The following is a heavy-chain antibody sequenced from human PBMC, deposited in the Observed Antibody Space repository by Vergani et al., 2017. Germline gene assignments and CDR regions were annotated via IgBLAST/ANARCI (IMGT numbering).Heavy chain of an antibody. CDR1: GFTFTSSA. J-gene: IGHJ4*02. D-gene: IGHD2/OR15-2a*01. CDR2: IVVGSGNT. CDR3: AAEKGAEESTSPFDY. V-gene: IGHV1-58*01. Sequence: QMQLVQSGPEVKKPGTSVKVSCKASGFTFTSSAVQWVRQARGQRLEWIGWIVVGSGNTNYAQKFQERVTITRDMSTSTAYMELSSLRSEDTAVYYCAAEKGAEESTSPFDYWGQGTLVTVSS.